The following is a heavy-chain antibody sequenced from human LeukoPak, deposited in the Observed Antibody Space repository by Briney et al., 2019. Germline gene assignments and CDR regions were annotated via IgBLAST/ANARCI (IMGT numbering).Heavy chain of an antibody. V-gene: IGHV3-21*01. CDR3: ARDLGDSSGWYFDY. D-gene: IGHD6-19*01. Sequence: GGSLRLSCAASGFTFSSYSMNWVRQAPGKGLEWVSSISSSSSYIYYADSVKGRFTISGDNAKNSLYLQMNSLRAEDTAVYYCARDLGDSSGWYFDYWGQGTLVTVSS. CDR1: GFTFSSYS. J-gene: IGHJ4*02. CDR2: ISSSSSYI.